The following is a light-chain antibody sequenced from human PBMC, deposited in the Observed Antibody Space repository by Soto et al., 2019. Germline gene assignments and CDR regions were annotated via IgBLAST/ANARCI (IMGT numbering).Light chain of an antibody. V-gene: IGLV2-14*03. Sequence: QSALTQPASVSGSPGQSIAISCTGTSSDVGGYNYVSWYQQYPGKAPKLMIYDVSNRPSGVSDRFSGSKSGNTASLTISGLQAEDEGDYYCSSYTNSVPPFIFGGGAMLTVL. CDR3: SSYTNSVPPFI. CDR2: DVS. J-gene: IGLJ2*01. CDR1: SSDVGGYNY.